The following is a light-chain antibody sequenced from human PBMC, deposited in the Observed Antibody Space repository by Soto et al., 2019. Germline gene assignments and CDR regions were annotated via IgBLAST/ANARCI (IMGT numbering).Light chain of an antibody. CDR3: QQKGT. J-gene: IGKJ1*01. CDR2: KAS. CDR1: QSISSW. Sequence: DIQMTQSPSTLSASVGDRVTITCRASQSISSWLAWYQQKPGKAPKLLIYKASSLESGVPSRFSGSGSGTEFTLTISSLQPDAFATYYCQQKGTFGQGTKVEIK. V-gene: IGKV1-5*03.